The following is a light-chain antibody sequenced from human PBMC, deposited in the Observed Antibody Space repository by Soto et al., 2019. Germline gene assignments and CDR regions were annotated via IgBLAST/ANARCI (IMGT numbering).Light chain of an antibody. CDR3: QSYDSSNHVV. Sequence: NFMLTQPHSVSESPGKTVTISCTRSSGSIASYYVQWYQQRPGSSPTTVIYDDNQRPSGVPDRFSGSIDSSSNSASLTISGLKTEDEADYYCQSYDSSNHVVFGGGTQLTVL. CDR1: SGSIASYY. J-gene: IGLJ2*01. V-gene: IGLV6-57*01. CDR2: DDN.